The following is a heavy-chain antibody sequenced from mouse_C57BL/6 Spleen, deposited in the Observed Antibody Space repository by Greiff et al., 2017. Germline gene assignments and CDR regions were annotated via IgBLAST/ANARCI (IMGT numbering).Heavy chain of an antibody. CDR3: ARYTTVVAPYAMDY. CDR2: INPSTGGT. CDR1: GYSFTGYY. Sequence: VHVKQSGPELVKPGASVKISCKASGYSFTGYYMNWVKQSPEKGLEWIGEINPSTGGTTYNQKFKAKATLTVDKSSSTAYMQLKSLTSEDSAVYYCARYTTVVAPYAMDYWGQGTSVTVSS. D-gene: IGHD1-1*01. J-gene: IGHJ4*01. V-gene: IGHV1-42*01.